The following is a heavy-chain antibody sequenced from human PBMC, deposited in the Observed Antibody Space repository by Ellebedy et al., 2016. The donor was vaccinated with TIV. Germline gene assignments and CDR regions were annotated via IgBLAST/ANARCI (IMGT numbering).Heavy chain of an antibody. D-gene: IGHD6-19*01. J-gene: IGHJ2*01. Sequence: GESLMISCSAPGFTFSSFAIHWIRQAPGKGLEYVSAINNNGGSTFYADLVKGRFTVSRDNSKNTLFLQMSSLRDEDTALYHCAVVAGRWYFDVWGRGTLVTVSS. V-gene: IGHV3-64D*09. CDR2: INNNGGST. CDR3: AVVAGRWYFDV. CDR1: GFTFSSFA.